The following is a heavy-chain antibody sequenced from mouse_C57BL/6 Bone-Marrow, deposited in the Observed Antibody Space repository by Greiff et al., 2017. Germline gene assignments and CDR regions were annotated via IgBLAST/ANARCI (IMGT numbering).Heavy chain of an antibody. Sequence: VQLKQSVAELVRPGASVKLSCTASGFNIKNTYMHWVKQRPEQGLEWIGRIDPANGNTKYAPKFQGKATITADTSSNTAYLQLSSLTSEDTAIYYCAAYYGSSYYAMDYWGQGTSVTVSS. CDR2: IDPANGNT. V-gene: IGHV14-3*01. CDR1: GFNIKNTY. CDR3: AAYYGSSYYAMDY. J-gene: IGHJ4*01. D-gene: IGHD1-1*01.